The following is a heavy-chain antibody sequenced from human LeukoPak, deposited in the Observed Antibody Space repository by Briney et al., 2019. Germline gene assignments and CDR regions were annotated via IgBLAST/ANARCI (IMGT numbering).Heavy chain of an antibody. Sequence: GGSLRLSCAASGFTFSSYAMSWVRQAPGKGLEWVAVISYDGSNKYYADSVKGRFTISRDSSKNTLYLQMNSLRAEDTAVYYCAKELNYYDSSGSIWGQGTMVTVSS. V-gene: IGHV3-30*04. CDR1: GFTFSSYA. CDR3: AKELNYYDSSGSI. CDR2: ISYDGSNK. D-gene: IGHD3-22*01. J-gene: IGHJ3*01.